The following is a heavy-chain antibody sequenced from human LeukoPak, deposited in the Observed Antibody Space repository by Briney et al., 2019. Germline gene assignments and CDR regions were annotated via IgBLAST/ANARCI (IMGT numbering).Heavy chain of an antibody. J-gene: IGHJ6*02. CDR2: FDPEDGET. D-gene: IGHD1-26*01. Sequence: ASVKVSCKVSGYTLTELSMHWVRQAPGKGLEWMGGFDPEDGETIYAQKFQGRVTMTEDTSTDTAYVELSSLRSEDTAVYYCATTALVGATKANYYYYGMDVWGQGTTVTVSS. V-gene: IGHV1-24*01. CDR3: ATTALVGATKANYYYYGMDV. CDR1: GYTLTELS.